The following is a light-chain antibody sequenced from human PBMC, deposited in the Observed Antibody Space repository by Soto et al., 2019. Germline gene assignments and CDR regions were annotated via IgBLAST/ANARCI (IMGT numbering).Light chain of an antibody. V-gene: IGLV3-25*03. Sequence: SYVLTQPPSVSVSPGQTARITCSGDALPKQYAYWYHQKPGQAPVLVIYKDSERPSGIPERFSGSSSGTTVTLTISGVQAEDEADYYCQSADSSGPYVVFGGGTKVTVL. J-gene: IGLJ2*01. CDR1: ALPKQY. CDR3: QSADSSGPYVV. CDR2: KDS.